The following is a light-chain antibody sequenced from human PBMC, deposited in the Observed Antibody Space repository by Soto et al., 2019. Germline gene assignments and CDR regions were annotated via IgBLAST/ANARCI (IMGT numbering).Light chain of an antibody. J-gene: IGLJ1*01. CDR1: SSDVGAYNF. Sequence: QSALTQPASVSGPPGQSIAISCTGTSSDVGAYNFVSWYQQHPGKAPKLILYDVNRRSSGVSNRFSGSKSGNTASLTISGLQAEDEADYYCSSYTSSSTEVFGTGTKVTVL. CDR2: DVN. CDR3: SSYTSSSTEV. V-gene: IGLV2-14*03.